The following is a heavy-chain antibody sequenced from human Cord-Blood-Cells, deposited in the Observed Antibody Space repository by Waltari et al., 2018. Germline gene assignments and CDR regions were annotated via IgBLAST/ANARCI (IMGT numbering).Heavy chain of an antibody. D-gene: IGHD3-10*01. CDR3: ARDQRRWVQGVMATYYYGMDV. V-gene: IGHV4-4*02. Sequence: QVQLQESGPGLVKPSGTLSLTCAVSGGSISSSNWWSWVRQPPGKGLEWIGEIYHSGSTNYNPSLKSRVTISVDKSKNQFSLKLSSVTAADTAVYYCARDQRRWVQGVMATYYYGMDVWGQGTTVTVSS. CDR1: GGSISSSNW. CDR2: IYHSGST. J-gene: IGHJ6*02.